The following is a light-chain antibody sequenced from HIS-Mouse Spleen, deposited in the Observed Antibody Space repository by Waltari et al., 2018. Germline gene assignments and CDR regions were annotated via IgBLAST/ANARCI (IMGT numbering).Light chain of an antibody. V-gene: IGLV1-44*01. Sequence: QSVLTQPPSASGTPGQRVTISCSGSSSNIGSNTVNWSQQLPGTAPKLRIYSNTPGPSGGPERFSGSKSGTSASLAISGLQSEDEADYYCAAWDDSLNGWVFGGGTKLTVL. CDR2: SNT. CDR3: AAWDDSLNGWV. CDR1: SSNIGSNT. J-gene: IGLJ3*02.